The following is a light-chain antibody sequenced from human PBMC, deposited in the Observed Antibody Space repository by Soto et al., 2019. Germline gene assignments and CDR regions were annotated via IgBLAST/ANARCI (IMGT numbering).Light chain of an antibody. CDR2: GAS. CDR3: QQYGSSPPYT. V-gene: IGKV3-20*01. CDR1: QSVSSSY. J-gene: IGKJ2*01. Sequence: EIVLTQSPGTLSLSPGERATLSCRASQSVSSSYLAWYQQKPGQAPRLLIYGASSRATGIPDRFSGSGSGTDFTLTLSRLEPEDCAVDYCQQYGSSPPYTFGQGTKLEIK.